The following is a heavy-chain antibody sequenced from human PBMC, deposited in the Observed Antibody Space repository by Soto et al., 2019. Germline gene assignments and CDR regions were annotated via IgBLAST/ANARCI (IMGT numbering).Heavy chain of an antibody. CDR2: ISYYGSNK. CDR3: ARVNRSGWWEYYYYGMDV. CDR1: GFTFSSYT. Sequence: SQRLSYATCGFTFSSYTVHRIRLSAGKWLEWVAVISYYGSNKYYADSVNGRFTISSDNSKNTLYLQMNSLRAEDTAVYYCARVNRSGWWEYYYYGMDVWGQGT. J-gene: IGHJ6*01. V-gene: IGHV3-30-3*01. D-gene: IGHD6-19*01.